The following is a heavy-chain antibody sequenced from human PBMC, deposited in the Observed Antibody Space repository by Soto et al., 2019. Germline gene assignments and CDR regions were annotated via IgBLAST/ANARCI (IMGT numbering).Heavy chain of an antibody. Sequence: QVQLVESGGGVVQPGKSLRLSCTASGSSFSSYDMHWVRQAPGKGLEWVAVIWSHGGNRHYADSVKGRFAISRDNAKGTLYLQMNSLRVDDTAVYYCARRYCSGGRCTRFDPWGQGTLVTVSS. V-gene: IGHV3-33*01. J-gene: IGHJ5*02. CDR1: GSSFSSYD. D-gene: IGHD2-15*01. CDR3: ARRYCSGGRCTRFDP. CDR2: IWSHGGNR.